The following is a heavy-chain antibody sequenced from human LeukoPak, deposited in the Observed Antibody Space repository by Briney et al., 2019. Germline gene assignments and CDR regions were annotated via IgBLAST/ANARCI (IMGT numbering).Heavy chain of an antibody. CDR3: ARDYYSDTSACYWYFDL. D-gene: IGHD3-22*01. CDR1: GGSISSSNW. J-gene: IGHJ2*01. CDR2: IYHGGST. Sequence: PSGTLSLTCAVAGGSISSSNWWCWVRQPPGKGLEWIGEIYHGGSTNYNPSLKSRVTISVDKSENQFSLKLSSVTAADTAVCYCARDYYSDTSACYWYFDLWGRGTLVTVSS. V-gene: IGHV4-4*02.